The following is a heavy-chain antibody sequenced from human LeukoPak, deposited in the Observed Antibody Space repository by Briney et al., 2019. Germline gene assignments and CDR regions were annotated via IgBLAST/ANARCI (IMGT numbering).Heavy chain of an antibody. D-gene: IGHD3-10*01. V-gene: IGHV3-21*01. J-gene: IGHJ4*02. CDR1: GSTFSSYS. CDR2: ISSSSSYI. CDR3: ARENTMVRGNDY. Sequence: GGSLRLSCAASGSTFSSYSMNWVRQAPGKGLEWVSSISSSSSYIYYADSVKGRFTISRDNAKNSLYLQMNSLRAEDTAVYYCARENTMVRGNDYWGQGTLVTVSS.